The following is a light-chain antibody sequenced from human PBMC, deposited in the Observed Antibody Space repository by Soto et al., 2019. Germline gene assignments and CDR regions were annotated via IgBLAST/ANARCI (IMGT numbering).Light chain of an antibody. CDR2: DVS. CDR3: SSYTSSSFYV. Sequence: QSVLTQPASVSGSPGQSITISCTGTSGDVGGYNYVSWYQQHPGKAPKLMIYDVSNRPSGVSNRFSGSKSGNTASLTISGLQAEDEADYYCSSYTSSSFYVFGTGTKLTVL. CDR1: SGDVGGYNY. V-gene: IGLV2-14*01. J-gene: IGLJ1*01.